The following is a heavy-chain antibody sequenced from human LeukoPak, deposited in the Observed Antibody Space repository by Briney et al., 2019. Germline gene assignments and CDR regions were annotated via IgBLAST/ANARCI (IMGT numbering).Heavy chain of an antibody. Sequence: PGGSLRLSCAASGFNFSTLGMSWVRQAPGEGLVWVSSIGTTNSDTKYADSVKGRFTISRDNSKNTLYLQMNNLRAEDTAIYYCVKGARLALIDYWGQGTLVTVSS. CDR2: IGTTNSDT. J-gene: IGHJ4*02. CDR1: GFNFSTLG. D-gene: IGHD3-9*01. V-gene: IGHV3-23*01. CDR3: VKGARLALIDY.